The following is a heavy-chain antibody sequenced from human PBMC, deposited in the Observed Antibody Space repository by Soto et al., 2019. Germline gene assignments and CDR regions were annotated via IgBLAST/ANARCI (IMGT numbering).Heavy chain of an antibody. D-gene: IGHD3-3*01. CDR1: GYTFTSYG. CDR2: ISAYNGNT. CDR3: ARDRPRYYDFWSGYSDFDY. V-gene: IGHV1-18*01. Sequence: SVKVSFKASGYTFTSYGISWVRQAPGQGLEWMGWISAYNGNTNYAQNLQGRVTMTTDTSTSTAYMGLRSLRSDDTAVYYCARDRPRYYDFWSGYSDFDYWGQGTLVTVSS. J-gene: IGHJ4*02.